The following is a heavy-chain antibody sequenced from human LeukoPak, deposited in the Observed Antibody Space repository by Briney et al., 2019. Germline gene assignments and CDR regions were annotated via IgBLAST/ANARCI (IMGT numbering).Heavy chain of an antibody. V-gene: IGHV1-18*01. CDR3: ARSYYYDSSGYNPLFDY. Sequence: ASVKVSCKASGYTFTSYGISWVRQAPGQGLEWMGWISAYNGNTNYAQKLQGRVTMTTDTSTSTAYMELSRLRSDDTAVYYCARSYYYDSSGYNPLFDYWGRGTLVTVSS. D-gene: IGHD3-22*01. CDR1: GYTFTSYG. J-gene: IGHJ4*02. CDR2: ISAYNGNT.